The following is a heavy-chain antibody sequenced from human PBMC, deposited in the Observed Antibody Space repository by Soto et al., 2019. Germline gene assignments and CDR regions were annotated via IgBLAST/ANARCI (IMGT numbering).Heavy chain of an antibody. CDR1: GFTFSNYA. D-gene: IGHD2-8*01. CDR3: ATESGKDVYAPWTNWFDP. CDR2: IVGSGGTS. Sequence: GGSLRLSCAASGFTFSNYAMSWVRQAPGKGLEWVSTIVGSGGTSYYAGSVKGRFTISRDNSKNTVYLQLNSLRAEDTAVYYCATESGKDVYAPWTNWFDPWGQGTLVTVSS. J-gene: IGHJ5*02. V-gene: IGHV3-23*01.